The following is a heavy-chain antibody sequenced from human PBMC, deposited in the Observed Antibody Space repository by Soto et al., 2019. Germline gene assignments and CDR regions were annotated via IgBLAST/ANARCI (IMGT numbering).Heavy chain of an antibody. CDR2: ISYHGSDK. Sequence: ESGGGVVQPGRSLRLSCAASGFTFSNYGMHWVRQAPGKGLEWVAVISYHGSDKYDADSVKGRFTISRDNSKNTLYLQMDSLRAEDTAVYYCAKDHLTTTVTTVGYWGQGTLVTVSS. D-gene: IGHD4-17*01. J-gene: IGHJ4*02. V-gene: IGHV3-30*18. CDR1: GFTFSNYG. CDR3: AKDHLTTTVTTVGY.